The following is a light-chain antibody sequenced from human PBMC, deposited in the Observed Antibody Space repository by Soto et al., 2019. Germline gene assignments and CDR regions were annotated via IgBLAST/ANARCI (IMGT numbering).Light chain of an antibody. Sequence: EIVMTQSPATLSVSPGERATLSCRASQSVSSNLAWYQQKPGQAPRLLIYGASTRATGIPARFSGSGSGTEFTLTISSLQSEDFAVYYCQQYGNSPRTFGQGTKVELK. CDR1: QSVSSN. J-gene: IGKJ1*01. CDR2: GAS. V-gene: IGKV3-15*01. CDR3: QQYGNSPRT.